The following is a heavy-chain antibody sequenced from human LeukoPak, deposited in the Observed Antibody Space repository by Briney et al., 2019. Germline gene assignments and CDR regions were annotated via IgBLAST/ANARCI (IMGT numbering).Heavy chain of an antibody. CDR2: IFYSGNT. J-gene: IGHJ4*02. Sequence: SETLSLTCTVSSGSVSNSHYYWAWVRQPPGKGLEWLGSIFYSGNTHYNPSLKSPVTISIDTSKNQFSLKVSSVTAADTAIYYCARDLSFDWFPYYFDYWGQGILVTVSS. CDR1: SGSVSNSHYY. D-gene: IGHD3-9*01. CDR3: ARDLSFDWFPYYFDY. V-gene: IGHV4-39*07.